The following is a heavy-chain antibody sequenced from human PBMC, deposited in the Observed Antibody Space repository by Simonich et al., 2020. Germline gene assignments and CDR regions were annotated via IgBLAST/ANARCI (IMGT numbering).Heavy chain of an antibody. Sequence: QVQLVQSGAEVKKPGASVKVSCKASGYTFTGYYMHWVRQAPGQGLEWVGGISAYNSKTNYAQKIQGRVTMTQDPSTSTAYMELRSLRSDDTAVYYCARDSPGSVWSGYYYYGMDVWGQGTTVTVSS. J-gene: IGHJ6*02. CDR3: ARDSPGSVWSGYYYYGMDV. D-gene: IGHD3-3*01. V-gene: IGHV1-18*04. CDR2: ISAYNSKT. CDR1: GYTFTGYY.